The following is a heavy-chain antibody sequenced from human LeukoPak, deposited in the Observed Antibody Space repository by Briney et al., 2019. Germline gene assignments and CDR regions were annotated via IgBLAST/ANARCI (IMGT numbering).Heavy chain of an antibody. Sequence: GGSLRLSCAASGFNFRDFAFHWVRQAPGKGLEWVAVISYDGSSEYYADSVKGRVTISRDNSNNTLYLQMSSLRTEDTAVYYCARPQAYCSSPRCYRPFEYWGQGTLVTVSS. CDR3: ARPQAYCSSPRCYRPFEY. CDR1: GFNFRDFA. D-gene: IGHD2-2*01. CDR2: ISYDGSSE. V-gene: IGHV3-30*15. J-gene: IGHJ4*02.